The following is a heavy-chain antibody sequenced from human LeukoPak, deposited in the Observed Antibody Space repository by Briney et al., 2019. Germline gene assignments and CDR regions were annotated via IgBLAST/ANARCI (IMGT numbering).Heavy chain of an antibody. CDR1: GFTFDDYA. CDR3: AKDGSGYSSSWDYFDY. Sequence: PGGSLRLSCAASGFTFDDYAMHWVRQAPGKGLEWVSGISWNSGSIGYADSVKGRFTISRDNAKNSLYLQMNSLRAEDTALYYCAKDGSGYSSSWDYFDYWGQGTLVTVSS. CDR2: ISWNSGSI. D-gene: IGHD6-13*01. J-gene: IGHJ4*02. V-gene: IGHV3-9*01.